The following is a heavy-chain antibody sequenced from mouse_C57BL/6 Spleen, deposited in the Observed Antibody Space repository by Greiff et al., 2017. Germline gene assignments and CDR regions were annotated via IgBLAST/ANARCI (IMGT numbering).Heavy chain of an antibody. Sequence: EVMLVESGGGLVKPGGSLKLSCAASGFTFSSYALSWVRQTPEKRLERVATISDGGSYTYYPDNVKGRFTISRDNAKNNLYLQMSHLKSEDTAMYYCARGNYCADYWGQGTTLTVSS. V-gene: IGHV5-4*03. CDR1: GFTFSSYA. CDR3: ARGNYCADY. J-gene: IGHJ2*01. CDR2: ISDGGSYT. D-gene: IGHD2-1*01.